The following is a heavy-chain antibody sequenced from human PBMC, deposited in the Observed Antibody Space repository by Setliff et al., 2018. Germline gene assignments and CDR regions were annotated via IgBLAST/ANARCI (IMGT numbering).Heavy chain of an antibody. CDR2: IYYSGST. Sequence: KTSETLSLTCTVSGGSISSSSYYRGWIRQPPGKGLEWIGSIYYSGSTYYNPSLKSRVTISVDTSKNQFSLKLSSVTAADTAVYYCARRETYYNFWSGYFDYWGQGTLGTVS. V-gene: IGHV4-39*07. CDR3: ARRETYYNFWSGYFDY. CDR1: GGSISSSSYY. D-gene: IGHD3-3*01. J-gene: IGHJ4*02.